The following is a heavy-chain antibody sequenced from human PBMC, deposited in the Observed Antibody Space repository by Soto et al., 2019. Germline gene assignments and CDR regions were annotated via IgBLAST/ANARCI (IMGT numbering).Heavy chain of an antibody. V-gene: IGHV4-30-2*01. D-gene: IGHD4-4*01. J-gene: IGHJ5*02. CDR2: IYHSGST. Sequence: TLSLTCAVSGGSISSGGYSWSWIRQPPGKGLEWIGYIYHSGSTYYNPSLKSRVTISVDRSKNQFSLKLSSVTAADTAVYYCARHSYYSNPLRFDPWGQGTLVTVSS. CDR3: ARHSYYSNPLRFDP. CDR1: GGSISSGGYS.